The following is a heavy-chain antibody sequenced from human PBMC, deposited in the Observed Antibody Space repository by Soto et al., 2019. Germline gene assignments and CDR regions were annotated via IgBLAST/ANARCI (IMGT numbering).Heavy chain of an antibody. CDR1: GYTFTSYG. CDR2: ISAYNGNT. Sequence: QVQLVQSGAEVKKPGASVKVSCKASGYTFTSYGISWVRQAPGQGLEWMGWISAYNGNTNYAKKLQGRFTMTTDTSTSTAYLELRSLRSDDTAVYYCASFSIAATDPYGMDVWGQGTMVTVSS. V-gene: IGHV1-18*01. J-gene: IGHJ6*02. CDR3: ASFSIAATDPYGMDV. D-gene: IGHD6-13*01.